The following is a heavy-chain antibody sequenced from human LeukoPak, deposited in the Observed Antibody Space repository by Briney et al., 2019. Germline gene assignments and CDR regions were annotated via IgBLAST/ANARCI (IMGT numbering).Heavy chain of an antibody. V-gene: IGHV4-30-2*01. J-gene: IGHJ4*02. CDR1: GGSISSGGYY. CDR3: ARAGGSSFRDFFDY. D-gene: IGHD6-13*01. Sequence: SETLSLTCTVSGGSISSGGYYWSWIRQPPGKGLEWIGYIYHSGSTYYNPSLKSRVTISVDRSKNQFSLKLSSVTAADTAVYYCARAGGSSFRDFFDYWGQGTLVTVSS. CDR2: IYHSGST.